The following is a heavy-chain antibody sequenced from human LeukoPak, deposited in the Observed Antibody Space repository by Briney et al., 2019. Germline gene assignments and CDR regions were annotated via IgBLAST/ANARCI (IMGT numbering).Heavy chain of an antibody. CDR1: GFAFSSYT. V-gene: IGHV3-23*01. CDR2: ISGSGGST. D-gene: IGHD2-21*02. CDR3: AKKTSYCGGDCYPYYFDH. Sequence: GGSLRLSCAASGFAFSSYTMGWVRQAPGKGLEWVSAISGSGGSTYYADSVKRRFTISRDNSKNTLYVQMNSLRAEDTAVYYCAKKTSYCGGDCYPYYFDHWGQGTLVTVSS. J-gene: IGHJ4*02.